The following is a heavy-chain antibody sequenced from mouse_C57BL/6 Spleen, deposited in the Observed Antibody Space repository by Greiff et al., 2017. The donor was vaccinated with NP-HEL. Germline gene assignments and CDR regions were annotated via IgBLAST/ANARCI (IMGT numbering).Heavy chain of an antibody. D-gene: IGHD1-1*01. CDR2: INPSNGGT. CDR3: ARWGYYGSTWYFDV. V-gene: IGHV1-53*01. J-gene: IGHJ1*03. Sequence: VKLQQPGTELVKPGASVKLSCKASGYTFTSYWMHWVKQRPGQGLEWIGNINPSNGGTNYNEKFKSKATLTVDESSSTAYMQLSSLTSEDSAVYYCARWGYYGSTWYFDVWGTGTTVTVSS. CDR1: GYTFTSYW.